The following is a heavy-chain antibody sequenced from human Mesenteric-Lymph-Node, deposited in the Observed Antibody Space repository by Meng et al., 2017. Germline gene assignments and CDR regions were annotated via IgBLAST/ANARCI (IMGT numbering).Heavy chain of an antibody. CDR1: GFTFSSYW. CDR3: ARAKGGDSRDIYYYYYGMEV. Sequence: GESLKISCAASGFTFSSYWMSWVRQAPGKGLEWVANIKQDGSEKYYVDSVKGRFTISRDNSKNTLWLQMNSLRTEDTAVYYSARAKGGDSRDIYYYYYGMEVWGQGTTVTVSS. V-gene: IGHV3-7*01. CDR2: IKQDGSEK. D-gene: IGHD3-16*01. J-gene: IGHJ6*02.